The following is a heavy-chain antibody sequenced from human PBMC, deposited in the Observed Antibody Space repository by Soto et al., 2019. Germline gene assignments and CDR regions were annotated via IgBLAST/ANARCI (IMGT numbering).Heavy chain of an antibody. CDR3: VRAVGRLYGSGSYIGMDV. D-gene: IGHD3-10*01. CDR2: IWYDGSNK. CDR1: GFSSSKYG. J-gene: IGHJ6*02. V-gene: IGHV3-33*01. Sequence: QVQLVESGGGVVQPGGSLRLSCAASGFSSSKYGMHWVRQAPGKGLEWVAVIWYDGSNKYYADSVKGRFTISRDNSKNTVYLQMNSLRAEDTAVYYCVRAVGRLYGSGSYIGMDVWGQGTTVTVSS.